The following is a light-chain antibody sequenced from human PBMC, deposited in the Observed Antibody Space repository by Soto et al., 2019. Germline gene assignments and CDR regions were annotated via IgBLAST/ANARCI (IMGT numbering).Light chain of an antibody. CDR1: QSVSSNY. CDR2: DAS. CDR3: QQYAGSPLT. Sequence: EIVSTQSPGTLSLSPGERATLSCRASQSVSSNYLAWYQQKPGQAPRLLIYDASNRATGIPDRFSGSGSGTDFTLTISRLEPEDFAVYYCQQYAGSPLTFGGGTKVDI. J-gene: IGKJ4*01. V-gene: IGKV3-20*01.